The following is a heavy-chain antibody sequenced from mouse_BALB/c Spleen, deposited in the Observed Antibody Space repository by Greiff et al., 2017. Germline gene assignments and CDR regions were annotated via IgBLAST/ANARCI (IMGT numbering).Heavy chain of an antibody. Sequence: EVKVVESGGGLVKPGGSLKLSCAASGFTFSSYAMSWVRQTPEKRLEWVASISSGGSTYYPDSVKGRFTISRDNARNILYLQMSSLRSEDTAMYYCAREDYGYDEGYYYAMDYWGQGTSVTVSS. V-gene: IGHV5-6-5*01. D-gene: IGHD2-2*01. CDR3: AREDYGYDEGYYYAMDY. J-gene: IGHJ4*01. CDR1: GFTFSSYA. CDR2: ISSGGST.